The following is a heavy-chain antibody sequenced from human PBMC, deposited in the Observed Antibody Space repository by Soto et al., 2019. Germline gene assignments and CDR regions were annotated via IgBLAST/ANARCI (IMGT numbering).Heavy chain of an antibody. CDR1: GYTFTSCG. CDR3: ARDRGIYSSSWSDY. J-gene: IGHJ4*02. CDR2: ISAYNGNT. V-gene: IGHV1-18*01. Sequence: ASVKVSCKASGYTFTSCGISWVRQAPGQGLEWMGWISAYNGNTNYAQKLQGRVTMTTDTSTSTAYMELRSLRSDDTAVYYCARDRGIYSSSWSDYWGQGTLVTVSS. D-gene: IGHD6-13*01.